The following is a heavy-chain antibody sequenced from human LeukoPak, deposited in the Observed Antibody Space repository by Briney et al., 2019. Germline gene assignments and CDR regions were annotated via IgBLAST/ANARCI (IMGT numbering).Heavy chain of an antibody. V-gene: IGHV1-18*01. CDR3: ARDSPEYSNYYYGMDV. CDR1: GYTFTSYG. Sequence: ASVKVSCKAPGYTFTSYGISWVRQAPGQGLEWMGWISAYNGNTNYAQKLQGRVTMTTDTSTSTACMELRSLRSDDTAVYYCARDSPEYSNYYYGMDVWGQATTVTVPS. CDR2: ISAYNGNT. J-gene: IGHJ6*02. D-gene: IGHD1-14*01.